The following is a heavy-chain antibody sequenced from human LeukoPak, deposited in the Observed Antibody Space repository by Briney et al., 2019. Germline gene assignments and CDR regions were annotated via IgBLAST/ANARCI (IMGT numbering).Heavy chain of an antibody. D-gene: IGHD3-3*01. CDR1: GYTFTSYD. Sequence: ASVKVSCEASGYTFTSYDINWVRQATGQGLEWMGWMNPNSGNTGYAQKFQGRVTITRNTSISTAYMELSSLRSEDTAVYYCARGGHVLRFLEWLPDAWGQGTLVTVSS. J-gene: IGHJ5*02. CDR3: ARGGHVLRFLEWLPDA. V-gene: IGHV1-8*03. CDR2: MNPNSGNT.